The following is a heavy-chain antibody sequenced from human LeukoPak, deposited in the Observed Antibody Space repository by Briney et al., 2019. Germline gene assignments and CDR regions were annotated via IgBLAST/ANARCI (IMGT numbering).Heavy chain of an antibody. D-gene: IGHD1-26*01. CDR1: GASISGSGYY. CDR2: IYYSGST. V-gene: IGHV4-39*07. CDR3: ARVTGGSYFDY. Sequence: SETLSLTCAVSGASISGSGYYWGWIRQPPGKGLEWIGNIYYSGSTYYNASLRSRVTISIDTSKNQFSLRLNSVTAADTAVYYCARVTGGSYFDYWGQGTLVTVSS. J-gene: IGHJ4*02.